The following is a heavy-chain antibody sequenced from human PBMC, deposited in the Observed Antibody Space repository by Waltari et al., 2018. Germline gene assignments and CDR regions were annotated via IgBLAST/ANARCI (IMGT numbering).Heavy chain of an antibody. V-gene: IGHV1-2*02. J-gene: IGHJ3*02. CDR2: INPNRGGT. CDR3: ARGPYVWGSYRRDAFDI. Sequence: QVQLVQSGAEVKKPGASVKVSCKASGYTFTGYYMHWVRQAPGQGLEWMGGINPNRGGTNDAQKVQGRVTMTRDTAISTAYMELSRLRSDDTAVYYCARGPYVWGSYRRDAFDIWGQGTMVTVSS. D-gene: IGHD3-16*02. CDR1: GYTFTGYY.